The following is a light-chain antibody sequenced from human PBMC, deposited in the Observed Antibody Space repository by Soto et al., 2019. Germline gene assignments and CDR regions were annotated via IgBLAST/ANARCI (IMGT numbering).Light chain of an antibody. CDR3: QQYGSSPRIT. CDR1: QSVSSSY. CDR2: GTS. Sequence: EIVLTQSPGTLSLTPGERATLSCRAIQSVSSSYLAWYQQRPGQAPRLLMYGTSSRATGIPDRFSGSGSGTDFTLTITRLEPEDFAVYYCQQYGSSPRITFGQGTRLEIK. J-gene: IGKJ5*01. V-gene: IGKV3-20*01.